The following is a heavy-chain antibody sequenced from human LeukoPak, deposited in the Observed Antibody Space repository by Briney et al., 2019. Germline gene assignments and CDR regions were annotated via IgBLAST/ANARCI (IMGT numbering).Heavy chain of an antibody. Sequence: GGSLRLPCAASGFTFGLYTMNWVRQAPGQGLEWVSSIGSSSGYIYYADSVKGRFTISRDNAENSLYLQMNSLRAEDTAIYFCAREDYGSGWTGWFDPWGQGTLVTVSS. CDR2: IGSSSGYI. V-gene: IGHV3-21*01. CDR3: AREDYGSGWTGWFDP. D-gene: IGHD6-19*01. J-gene: IGHJ5*02. CDR1: GFTFGLYT.